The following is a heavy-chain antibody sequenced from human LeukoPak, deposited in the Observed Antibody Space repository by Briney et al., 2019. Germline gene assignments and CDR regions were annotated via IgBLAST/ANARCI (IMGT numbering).Heavy chain of an antibody. J-gene: IGHJ4*02. D-gene: IGHD5-24*01. Sequence: GESLKISCKGSGYTFTSHWIGWVRQTPGKGLESMGIIYPGDSDTRYSPSFQGQVTISADKSINTAYLQWSSLKVSDTAMYFCARLDRHGYNLTDYWGQGTLVTVSS. CDR1: GYTFTSHW. CDR3: ARLDRHGYNLTDY. CDR2: IYPGDSDT. V-gene: IGHV5-51*01.